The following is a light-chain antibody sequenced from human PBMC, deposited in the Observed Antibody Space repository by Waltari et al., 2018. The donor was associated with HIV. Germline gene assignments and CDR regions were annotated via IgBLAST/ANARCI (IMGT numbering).Light chain of an antibody. V-gene: IGLV2-23*02. CDR3: CSYVSNVI. Sequence: QSALTQPASVSGSPGQSITIPCTRTSSDVATYKLVSWYQQHPGKAPKLMIYEVSKRPSGVSDRFSGSKSGDTASLTISGLQAEDEADYYCCSYVSNVIFGGGTKLTVL. J-gene: IGLJ2*01. CDR2: EVS. CDR1: SSDVATYKL.